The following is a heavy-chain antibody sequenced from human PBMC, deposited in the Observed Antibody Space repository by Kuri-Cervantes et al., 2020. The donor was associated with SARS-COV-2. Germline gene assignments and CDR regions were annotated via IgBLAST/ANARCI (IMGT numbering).Heavy chain of an antibody. CDR2: IRSKAYGGTT. V-gene: IGHV3-49*04. CDR3: TSNDFWSGYSIF. D-gene: IGHD3-3*01. CDR1: GFTFSSYW. Sequence: GESLKISCAASGFTFSSYWMSWVRQAPGKGLEWVGFIRSKAYGGTTEYAASVKGRFTISRDDSKSIAYLQMNSLKTEDTAVYYCTSNDFWSGYSIFWGQGTLVTVSS. J-gene: IGHJ4*02.